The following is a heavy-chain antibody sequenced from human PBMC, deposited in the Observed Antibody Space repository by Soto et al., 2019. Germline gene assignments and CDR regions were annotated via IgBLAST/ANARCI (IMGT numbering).Heavy chain of an antibody. Sequence: EVQLVESGGGLVQPGRSLRLSCAASGFTFDDYAMHWVRQAPGKGLEWVSGISWNSGSIGYADSVKGRFTISRDNAKNSLYLQMNSLRAEDTALYYCAKETPDYGDFTGDWYFDLWGRGTLVTVSS. J-gene: IGHJ2*01. D-gene: IGHD4-17*01. V-gene: IGHV3-9*01. CDR3: AKETPDYGDFTGDWYFDL. CDR1: GFTFDDYA. CDR2: ISWNSGSI.